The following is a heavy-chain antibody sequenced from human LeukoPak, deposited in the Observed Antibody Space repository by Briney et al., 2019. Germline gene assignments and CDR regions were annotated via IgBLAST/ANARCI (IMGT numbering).Heavy chain of an antibody. CDR2: ISGSGGST. CDR3: AKASHPGIAAAGPDY. J-gene: IGHJ4*02. Sequence: PGGSLRLSCAASGFTFSSYAMSWVRQAPGKGLEWVSAISGSGGSTYYADSVKGRFTISSDNSKNTLYLQMNSLRAEDTAVYYCAKASHPGIAAAGPDYWGQGTLVTVSS. V-gene: IGHV3-23*01. CDR1: GFTFSSYA. D-gene: IGHD6-13*01.